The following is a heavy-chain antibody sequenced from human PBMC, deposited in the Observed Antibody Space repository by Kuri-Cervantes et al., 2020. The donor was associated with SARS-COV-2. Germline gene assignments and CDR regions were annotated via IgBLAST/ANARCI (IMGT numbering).Heavy chain of an antibody. J-gene: IGHJ3*02. CDR2: IIPIFGTA. CDR1: GGTFSSYA. V-gene: IGHV1-69*13. CDR3: ASRVTTSLAFDI. Sequence: SVKVSCKASGGTFSSYAISWVRQAPGRGLEWMGGIIPIFGTANYAQKFQGRVTITADESTSTAYMELSSLRSEDTAVYYCASRVTTSLAFDIWGQGTMVTVSS. D-gene: IGHD4-11*01.